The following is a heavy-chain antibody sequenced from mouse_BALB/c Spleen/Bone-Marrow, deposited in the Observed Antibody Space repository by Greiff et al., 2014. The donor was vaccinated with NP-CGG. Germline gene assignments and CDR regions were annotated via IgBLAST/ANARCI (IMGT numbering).Heavy chain of an antibody. D-gene: IGHD1-1*01. V-gene: IGHV1S135*01. CDR3: ARNYYGYAMDY. CDR1: GYSFSSYY. CDR2: IDPFNGGI. J-gene: IGHJ4*01. Sequence: VQLQQSGPELMKPGASVKISCKASGYSFSSYYIHWVKQSHGKSLEWIGYIDPFNGGISYYQKFKGKATLTVDKSSSTAYMHFSSLTSEDSAVYYCARNYYGYAMDYWGQGTSVTVSS.